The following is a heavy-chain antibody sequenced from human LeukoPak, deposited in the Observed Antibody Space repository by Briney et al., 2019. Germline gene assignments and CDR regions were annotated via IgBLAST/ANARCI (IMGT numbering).Heavy chain of an antibody. V-gene: IGHV4-59*11. CDR1: GGPISSHY. D-gene: IGHD3-3*01. CDR2: IYYSGST. J-gene: IGHJ3*02. CDR3: ARESHRYYDFWSGYPLPRGGDAFDI. Sequence: SEPLSLTCTVSGGPISSHYWSWLRQPPGKGLEWIGYIYYSGSTNYNPSLKSRVTISVDTSKNQFSLKLSSVTAADTAVYYCARESHRYYDFWSGYPLPRGGDAFDIWGQGTMVTVSS.